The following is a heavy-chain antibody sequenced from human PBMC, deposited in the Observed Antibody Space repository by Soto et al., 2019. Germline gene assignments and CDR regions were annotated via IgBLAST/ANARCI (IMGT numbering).Heavy chain of an antibody. CDR3: ARGGGSDSFDY. Sequence: SETLSLTCTVSGASITFGGYSWSWIRQTPGKGLEWIGYINHLESTFYNPSFESRLTLSIDRAKNQFSLKLHSMSAADRAVYFCARGGGSDSFDYWGQGILVTVSS. V-gene: IGHV4-30-2*01. CDR1: GASITFGGYS. D-gene: IGHD1-26*01. J-gene: IGHJ4*02. CDR2: INHLEST.